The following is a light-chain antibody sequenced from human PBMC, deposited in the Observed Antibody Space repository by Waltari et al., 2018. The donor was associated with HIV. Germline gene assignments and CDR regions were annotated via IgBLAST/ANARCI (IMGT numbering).Light chain of an antibody. V-gene: IGLV2-14*01. CDR3: SSYTSTYV. CDR1: SSDVGGYNY. J-gene: IGLJ1*01. CDR2: DVS. Sequence: QSALTQPASVSGSPGQSITISCPGTSSDVGGYNYVSWYQQHPGKAPKRMIYDVSNRPSGVSNRFSGSKSGNTASLTISGLQAEDEADYYCSSYTSTYVFGTGTKVTVL.